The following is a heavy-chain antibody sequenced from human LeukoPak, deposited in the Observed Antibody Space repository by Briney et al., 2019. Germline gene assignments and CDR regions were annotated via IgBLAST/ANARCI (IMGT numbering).Heavy chain of an antibody. V-gene: IGHV3-66*01. D-gene: IGHD4-11*01. J-gene: IGHJ3*02. CDR2: IYGDGST. CDR1: AFTVSTNY. Sequence: SGGSLRLSCVASAFTVSTNYMICVRQAPGKGLEWVSLIYGDGSTYYADSVKGRVTISRDNSKNTVFLQMNSLRAEDTALYYCARINYRAFSIWGQGTMVTVSS. CDR3: ARINYRAFSI.